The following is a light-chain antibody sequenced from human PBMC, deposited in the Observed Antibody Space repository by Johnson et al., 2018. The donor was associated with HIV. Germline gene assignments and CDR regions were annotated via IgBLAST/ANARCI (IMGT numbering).Light chain of an antibody. CDR3: ATWDSSLSAGRV. CDR2: DNN. J-gene: IGLJ1*01. CDR1: SSNIGNNY. V-gene: IGLV1-51*01. Sequence: QSVLTQPPSVSAAPGHKVTISCSGSSSNIGNNYVSWYQQLPGTAPKLLIYDNNKRPSGIPDRFSGSKSGTSATLGITGLQTGDEADYYCATWDSSLSAGRVFGTGTNVTGL.